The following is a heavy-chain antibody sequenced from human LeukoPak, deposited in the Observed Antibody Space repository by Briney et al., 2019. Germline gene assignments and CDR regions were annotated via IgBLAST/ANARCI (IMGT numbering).Heavy chain of an antibody. D-gene: IGHD5-24*01. CDR2: IYYSGST. V-gene: IGHV4-39*01. Sequence: PSETLSLTCTVSGGSISSSSYYWGWIRQPPGKGLEWIGSIYYSGSTYYNPSLKSRVTISVDTSKNQFSLKLSSVTAADTALYYCARGDGGVDYYYGMDVWGQGTTVTVSS. J-gene: IGHJ6*02. CDR3: ARGDGGVDYYYGMDV. CDR1: GGSISSSSYY.